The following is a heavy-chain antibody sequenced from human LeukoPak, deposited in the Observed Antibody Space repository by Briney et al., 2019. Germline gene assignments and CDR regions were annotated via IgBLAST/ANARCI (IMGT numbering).Heavy chain of an antibody. Sequence: SETLSLTCAVYGGSFSGYYWSWIRQPPGKGLEWIGEINHSGSTNYNPSLKSRVTISVDTSKNQFSLKLSSVTAADTAVYYCARGKRTGYCSGGSCYPRYYFDYWGQGILVTVSS. CDR2: INHSGST. D-gene: IGHD2-15*01. J-gene: IGHJ4*02. V-gene: IGHV4-34*01. CDR3: ARGKRTGYCSGGSCYPRYYFDY. CDR1: GGSFSGYY.